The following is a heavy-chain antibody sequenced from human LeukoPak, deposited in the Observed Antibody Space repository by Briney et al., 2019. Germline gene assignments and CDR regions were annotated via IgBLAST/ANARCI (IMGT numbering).Heavy chain of an antibody. J-gene: IGHJ3*02. CDR2: ISAYNGNT. CDR3: ARGGRITMIVVYHAFDI. CDR1: GYTFTSYG. D-gene: IGHD3-22*01. V-gene: IGHV1-18*01. Sequence: ASVKVSCKASGYTFTSYGISWVRQAPGQGLEWMGWISAYNGNTNYAQKLQGRVTMTTDTSTSTAYMELRSLRSDDTAVYYCARGGRITMIVVYHAFDIWGPGTMVTVSS.